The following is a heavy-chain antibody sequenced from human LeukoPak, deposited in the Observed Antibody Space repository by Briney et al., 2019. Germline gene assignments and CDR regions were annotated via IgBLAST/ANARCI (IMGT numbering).Heavy chain of an antibody. CDR2: ISGSGGST. CDR3: AKDRAYYYDSSGYYGY. J-gene: IGHJ4*02. D-gene: IGHD3-22*01. V-gene: IGHV3-23*01. CDR1: GFTFSSYA. Sequence: GGSLRLSCAASGFTFSSYAMSWVRQAPGKGLEWVSAISGSGGSTYYADSVKGRFTISRDNSKHTLYLQMNSLRAEDTAVYYCAKDRAYYYDSSGYYGYWGQGTLVTVSS.